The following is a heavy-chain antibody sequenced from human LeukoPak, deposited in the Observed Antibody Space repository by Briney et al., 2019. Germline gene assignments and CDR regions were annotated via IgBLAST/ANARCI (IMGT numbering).Heavy chain of an antibody. D-gene: IGHD3-10*01. CDR3: AGHYMVRGGNYYYYGMDV. V-gene: IGHV4-59*08. J-gene: IGHJ6*02. CDR1: GGSISSYY. Sequence: PSETLSLTCTVSGGSISSYYWSWIRQPPGKGLEWIGYIYYSGSTNYNPSLKSRVTISVDTSKNQFSLKLSSVTAADTAVYYCAGHYMVRGGNYYYYGMDVWGQGTTVTVSS. CDR2: IYYSGST.